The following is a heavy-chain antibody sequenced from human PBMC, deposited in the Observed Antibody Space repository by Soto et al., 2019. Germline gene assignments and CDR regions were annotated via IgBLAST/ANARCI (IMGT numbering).Heavy chain of an antibody. CDR2: ISDSGVAT. CDR1: GFSFATYA. CDR3: AKAVRHVPFDY. V-gene: IGHV3-23*01. Sequence: GGSLRLSCATSGFSFATYAMNWVRRAPGKGLEWVSSISDSGVATYYADSVKGRFTISRDNSKNTLDLQMNSLRAEDTAVYYCAKAVRHVPFDYWGQGTLVTVSS. J-gene: IGHJ4*02. D-gene: IGHD3-16*01.